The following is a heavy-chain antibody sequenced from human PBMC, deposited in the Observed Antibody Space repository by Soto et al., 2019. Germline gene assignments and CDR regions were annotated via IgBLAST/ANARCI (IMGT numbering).Heavy chain of an antibody. CDR1: GLTFSSYW. D-gene: IGHD1-20*01. Sequence: EEQLVESGGGLVQPGGSLRLSCAASGLTFSSYWMHWVRQAPGKGLVWVARIKRDGSSTSYADSVEGRFTISRDNAKNTVYMQMNSLRGEDTAVYYCARDNGHGTSYNPSWGQGTLVTVSS. CDR3: ARDNGHGTSYNPS. CDR2: IKRDGSST. V-gene: IGHV3-74*01. J-gene: IGHJ5*02.